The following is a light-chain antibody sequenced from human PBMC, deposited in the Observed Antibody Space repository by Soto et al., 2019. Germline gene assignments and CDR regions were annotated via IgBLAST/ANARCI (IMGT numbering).Light chain of an antibody. Sequence: QSALAQPASVPGSPGQSITISCTGTISDFVVYNYVSWYQQHPVKAPKLMIYGVSNRPSGVSNRFPGSKSGNTASLTISGLQADDEADYYCSSHTISSALQVFGTGTKVTVL. CDR3: SSHTISSALQV. J-gene: IGLJ1*01. CDR1: ISDFVVYNY. CDR2: GVS. V-gene: IGLV2-14*01.